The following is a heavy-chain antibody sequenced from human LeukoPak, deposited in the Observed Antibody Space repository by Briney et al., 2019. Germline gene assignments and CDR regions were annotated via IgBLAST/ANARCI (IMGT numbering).Heavy chain of an antibody. CDR1: GFTFSSYA. J-gene: IGHJ4*02. CDR3: AKDPARGQLGIFDY. V-gene: IGHV3-30-3*01. D-gene: IGHD6-6*01. Sequence: GGSLRLSCAASGFTFSSYAMHWVRQAPGKGLEWVAVISYDGSNKYYADSVRGRFTISRDNSRNTLYMQMNSLRVEDAAVYYCAKDPARGQLGIFDYWGQGVLVTVSS. CDR2: ISYDGSNK.